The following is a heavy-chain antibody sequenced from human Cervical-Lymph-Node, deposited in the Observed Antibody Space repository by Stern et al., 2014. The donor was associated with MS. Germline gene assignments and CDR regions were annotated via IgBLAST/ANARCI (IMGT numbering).Heavy chain of an antibody. J-gene: IGHJ6*02. CDR1: GGTFSSYA. Sequence: VQLVQSGAEVKKPGSSVKVSCKASGGTFSSYAISWVRQAPGQGLEWMGGIIPIFGIANYAQKFQGRVTITADKSTSTAYMELSSLRSEDTAVYYCARALEWLVLPNYYYYYGMDVWGQGTTVTVSS. D-gene: IGHD6-19*01. V-gene: IGHV1-69*17. CDR2: IIPIFGIA. CDR3: ARALEWLVLPNYYYYYGMDV.